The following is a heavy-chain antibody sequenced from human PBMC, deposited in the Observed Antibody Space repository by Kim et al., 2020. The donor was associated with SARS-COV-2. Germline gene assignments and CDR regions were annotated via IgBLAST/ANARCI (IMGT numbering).Heavy chain of an antibody. CDR3: ARGYCSSSRCYAGPDY. CDR2: INNDGTVM. CDR1: GFTFSDYT. J-gene: IGHJ4*02. D-gene: IGHD2-2*01. V-gene: IGHV3-48*02. Sequence: GGSLRLSRAASGFTFSDYTMDWVRQAPGRGLEWVSYINNDGTVMYYGDSVKGRFTISRDNSENSLFLQMNSLRDDDTAVYYCARGYCSSSRCYAGPDYWGQGTLVTVST.